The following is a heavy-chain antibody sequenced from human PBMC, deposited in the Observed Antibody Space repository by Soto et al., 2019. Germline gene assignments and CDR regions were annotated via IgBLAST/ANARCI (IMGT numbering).Heavy chain of an antibody. Sequence: GGSLRLSCAASGFTFSSYSMNWVRQAPGKGLEWVSSISSSSSYIYYADSVKGRFTISRDNAKNSLYLQMNSLRAEDTAVYYCARQGPTVTTERAFDIWGQGTMVTV. V-gene: IGHV3-21*01. J-gene: IGHJ3*02. D-gene: IGHD4-17*01. CDR3: ARQGPTVTTERAFDI. CDR2: ISSSSSYI. CDR1: GFTFSSYS.